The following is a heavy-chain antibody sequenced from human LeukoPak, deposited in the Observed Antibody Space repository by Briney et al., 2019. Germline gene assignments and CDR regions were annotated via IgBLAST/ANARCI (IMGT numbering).Heavy chain of an antibody. CDR1: GGSISSYY. J-gene: IGHJ5*02. CDR2: IYTSGST. V-gene: IGHV4-4*07. CDR3: ARLNWNDGLHWFDP. D-gene: IGHD1-1*01. Sequence: SETLSLTCTVSGGSISSYYWSWIRQPAGKGLEWIGRIYTSGSTNYNPSLKSRVTMSVDTSKKQFSLKLSSVTVADTAVYYCARLNWNDGLHWFDPWGQGTLVTVSS.